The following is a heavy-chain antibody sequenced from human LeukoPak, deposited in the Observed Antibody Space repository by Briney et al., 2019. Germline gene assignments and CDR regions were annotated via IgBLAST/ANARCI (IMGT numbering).Heavy chain of an antibody. CDR2: ISYDGSNK. CDR3: ASWPGSGYYFDY. J-gene: IGHJ4*02. CDR1: GFTFSSYA. D-gene: IGHD3-22*01. Sequence: PGGSLRLSCAASGFTFSSYAMHWVRQAPGKGLEWVAVISYDGSNKYYADSVKGRFTISRDNSKNTLYLQMNSLRAEDTAVYYCASWPGSGYYFDYWGQGTLVTVSS. V-gene: IGHV3-30*04.